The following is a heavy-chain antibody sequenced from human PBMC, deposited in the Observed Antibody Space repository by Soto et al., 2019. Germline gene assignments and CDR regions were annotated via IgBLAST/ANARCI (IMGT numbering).Heavy chain of an antibody. D-gene: IGHD2-15*01. V-gene: IGHV5-51*01. J-gene: IGHJ6*02. CDR2: IYPGDSDT. CDR1: GYTFTDYW. CDR3: ARISRVPAKGRNSGMDV. Sequence: GESLKISCNCSGYTFTDYWIAWGRQMPGKGLEWMGMIYPGDSDTRYSPSFQGQGTISADKSMTTAYLQWNSLKASDTAMYYCARISRVPAKGRNSGMDVWGQGTTVTVSS.